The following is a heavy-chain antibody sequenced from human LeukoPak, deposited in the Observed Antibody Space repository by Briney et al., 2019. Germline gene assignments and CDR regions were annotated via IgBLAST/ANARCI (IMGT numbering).Heavy chain of an antibody. J-gene: IGHJ5*02. CDR2: INPNGGVT. D-gene: IGHD3-3*01. V-gene: IGHV1-2*02. Sequence: ASVKVSCKASGYTFTDYYIHWVRQAPGQGLEWMGWINPNGGVTNYAQKFQGRVTMTRDTSISTAYMELSSLRSEDTAVYYCARSCCYYDFWFDANWFDPWGQGTLVTVSS. CDR1: GYTFTDYY. CDR3: ARSCCYYDFWFDANWFDP.